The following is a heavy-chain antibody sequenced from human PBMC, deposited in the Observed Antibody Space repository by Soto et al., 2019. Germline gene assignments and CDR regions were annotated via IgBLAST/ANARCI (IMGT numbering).Heavy chain of an antibody. CDR3: ARELIQLWPHYYYGMDV. D-gene: IGHD5-18*01. Sequence: SETLSLTCTVSGGSISSGDYYWSWIRQPPGKGLEWIGYIYYSGTTYYNPSLKSRVTISVDTSKNQFSLKVSSVTAADTAVYYCARELIQLWPHYYYGMDVWGQGTTVTVSS. CDR1: GGSISSGDYY. J-gene: IGHJ6*02. CDR2: IYYSGTT. V-gene: IGHV4-30-4*01.